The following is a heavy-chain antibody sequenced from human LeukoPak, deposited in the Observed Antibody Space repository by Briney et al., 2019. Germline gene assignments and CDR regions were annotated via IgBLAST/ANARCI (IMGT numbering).Heavy chain of an antibody. CDR2: MSYSGST. V-gene: IGHV4-59*01. CDR1: SDSISRYY. J-gene: IGHJ4*02. CDR3: ARGSDFGDY. Sequence: SETLSLTCTVSSDSISRYYWSWIRQPPGKGLEWIGYMSYSGSTNYNPSLKSRVTMSINTSKNQFSLRLSSVTAADTAVYYCARGSDFGDYWGQGTLVTVSS. D-gene: IGHD4-17*01.